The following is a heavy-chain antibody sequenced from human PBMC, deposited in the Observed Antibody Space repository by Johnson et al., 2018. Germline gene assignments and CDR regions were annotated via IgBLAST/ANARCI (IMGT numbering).Heavy chain of an antibody. Sequence: QVQLVQSGAEVKKPGSSVKVSCKASGGTFSSYAISWVRQAPGQGLEWMGGIIPIFGTANYTQKFQGRVTITADESTSTAYMELSSLTSEDTAVYYWAPGENYYYNMDVWGQGTTVTVSS. CDR2: IIPIFGTA. D-gene: IGHD7-27*01. V-gene: IGHV1-69*12. CDR1: GGTFSSYA. CDR3: APGENYYYNMDV. J-gene: IGHJ6*02.